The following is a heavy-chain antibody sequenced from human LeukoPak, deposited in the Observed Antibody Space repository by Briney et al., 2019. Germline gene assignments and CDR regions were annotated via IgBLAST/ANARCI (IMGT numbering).Heavy chain of an antibody. CDR1: GFTFSSYA. V-gene: IGHV3-23*01. D-gene: IGHD2-2*01. CDR3: AKDRVVVPAAMVGWFDP. CDR2: ISGSGGST. J-gene: IGHJ5*02. Sequence: PGGSLRLSCAASGFTFSSYAMSWVRQAPGKGLEWVSAISGSGGSTYCADSVKGRFTISRDNSKNTLYLQMNSLRAEDTAVYYCAKDRVVVPAAMVGWFDPWGQGTLVTVSS.